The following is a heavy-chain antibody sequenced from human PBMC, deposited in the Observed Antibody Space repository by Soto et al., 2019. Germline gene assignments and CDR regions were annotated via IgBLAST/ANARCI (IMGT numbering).Heavy chain of an antibody. CDR3: ARDLLRGDHGSPLWFDP. D-gene: IGHD3-16*01. V-gene: IGHV6-1*01. CDR2: TYYRSKWYN. Sequence: SQTLSLTCAISGDSVSSNSAAWNWIRQSPSRGLEWLGRTYYRSKWYNDYAVSVKSRITINPDTSKNQFSLQLNSVTPEDTAVYYCARDLLRGDHGSPLWFDPWGQGTLVTVSS. J-gene: IGHJ5*02. CDR1: GDSVSSNSAA.